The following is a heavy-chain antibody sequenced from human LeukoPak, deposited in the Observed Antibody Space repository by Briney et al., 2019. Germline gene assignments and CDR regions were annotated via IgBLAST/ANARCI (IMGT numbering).Heavy chain of an antibody. Sequence: SETLSLTCTVSGGSISSGDYYWSWIRQPPGKGPEWIGYIYYSGSTYYNPSLKSRVTISVDTSKNQFSLKLSSVTAADTAVYYCARAPWGYYYDSSGLFDYWGQGTLVTVSS. D-gene: IGHD3-22*01. CDR3: ARAPWGYYYDSSGLFDY. J-gene: IGHJ4*02. V-gene: IGHV4-30-4*08. CDR2: IYYSGST. CDR1: GGSISSGDYY.